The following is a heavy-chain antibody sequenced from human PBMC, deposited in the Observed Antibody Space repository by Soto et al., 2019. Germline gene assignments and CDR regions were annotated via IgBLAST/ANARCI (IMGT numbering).Heavy chain of an antibody. CDR3: GRAPGAFDRIDS. Sequence: GGSLRLSCAASGFTFSDYFLTWIRQAPGKGLEWVSHISGSSGYTNYADSVKGRFTISKDNAKKSLYLEMNSLRPEDTAVYYCGRAPGAFDRIDSWGQGTLVTVSS. D-gene: IGHD1-26*01. J-gene: IGHJ5*01. CDR2: ISGSSGYT. V-gene: IGHV3-11*06. CDR1: GFTFSDYF.